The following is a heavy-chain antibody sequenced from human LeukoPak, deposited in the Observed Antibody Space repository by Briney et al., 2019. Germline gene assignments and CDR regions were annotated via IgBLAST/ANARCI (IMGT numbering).Heavy chain of an antibody. CDR3: ARVRHYYGSGSYSGWFDP. V-gene: IGHV4-38-2*01. CDR2: IYHSGST. CDR1: GYSISSGYY. D-gene: IGHD3-10*01. J-gene: IGHJ5*02. Sequence: ASETLSLTCAVSGYSISSGYYWGWIRPPPGKGLEWIGRIYHSGSTYYNPSLKSRVTISVDTSKNQFSLKLSSVTAADTAVYYCARVRHYYGSGSYSGWFDPWGQGTLVTVSS.